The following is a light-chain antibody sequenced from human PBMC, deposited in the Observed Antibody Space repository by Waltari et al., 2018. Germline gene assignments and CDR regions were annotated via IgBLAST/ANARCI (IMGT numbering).Light chain of an antibody. Sequence: EIVLTQSPATLSLSPGERATIACRASEKIRGFLAWYQQKPGQAPRLLLYDASARGTGVPARFRGSGSWTDFTLTINGLEPEDFAVYYCQQRSSWPLTFGGGTKVEIK. J-gene: IGKJ4*01. CDR1: EKIRGF. CDR2: DAS. V-gene: IGKV3-11*01. CDR3: QQRSSWPLT.